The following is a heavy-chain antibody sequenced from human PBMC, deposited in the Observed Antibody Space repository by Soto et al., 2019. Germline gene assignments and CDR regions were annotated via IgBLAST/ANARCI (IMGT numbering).Heavy chain of an antibody. J-gene: IGHJ4*02. D-gene: IGHD6-19*01. Sequence: QVQLQESAPGLVKPSQTLSLTCTVSGGSITNDDYYWNWIRQLPGKGLEWIGYIHNSGTTDYHPSLKSRVTITVDTSKSQFSLKLSSVTAADTAVYFCARQKQWLSPFDDWGQGTLVTVSS. CDR3: ARQKQWLSPFDD. V-gene: IGHV4-31*03. CDR2: IHNSGTT. CDR1: GGSITNDDYY.